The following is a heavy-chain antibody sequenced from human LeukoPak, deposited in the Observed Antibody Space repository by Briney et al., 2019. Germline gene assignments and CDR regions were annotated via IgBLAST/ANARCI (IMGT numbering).Heavy chain of an antibody. CDR1: GDYISSYY. V-gene: IGHV4-39*01. Sequence: PSETLSLTCSVSGDYISSYYWGWIRQPPGKGLEWIGSIYYSGSTYYNPSLKSRVTISVDTSKNQFSLKLSSVTAADTAVYYCARVAVAGTYYYYYYMDVWGKGTTVTISS. CDR3: ARVAVAGTYYYYYYMDV. CDR2: IYYSGST. D-gene: IGHD6-19*01. J-gene: IGHJ6*03.